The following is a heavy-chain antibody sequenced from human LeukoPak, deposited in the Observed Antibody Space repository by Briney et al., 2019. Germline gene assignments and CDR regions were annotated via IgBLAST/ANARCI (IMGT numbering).Heavy chain of an antibody. CDR1: GFTFSSYA. CDR2: ISVGGTST. Sequence: GGSLRLSCAASGFTFSSYAMSWVRQAPGKGLEWVSVISVGGTSTYYADSVKGRFTISKDNSRNTLYLQMNSLRAEDTAVYYCAKTFIAVANPIDYWGQGTLVTVSS. D-gene: IGHD6-19*01. V-gene: IGHV3-23*01. J-gene: IGHJ4*02. CDR3: AKTFIAVANPIDY.